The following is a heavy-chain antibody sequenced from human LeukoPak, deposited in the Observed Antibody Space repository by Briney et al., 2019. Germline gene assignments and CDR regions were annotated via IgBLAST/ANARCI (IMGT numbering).Heavy chain of an antibody. J-gene: IGHJ4*02. Sequence: ASVKVSCRASGYTFTGYYMHWVRQAPGQGLEWMGWINPNSGGTNYAQKFQGRVTMTRDTSISTAYMELSRLRSDDTAVYYCARGPFAAAALVEDYWGQGTLVTVFS. CDR2: INPNSGGT. CDR3: ARGPFAAAALVEDY. V-gene: IGHV1-2*02. D-gene: IGHD6-13*01. CDR1: GYTFTGYY.